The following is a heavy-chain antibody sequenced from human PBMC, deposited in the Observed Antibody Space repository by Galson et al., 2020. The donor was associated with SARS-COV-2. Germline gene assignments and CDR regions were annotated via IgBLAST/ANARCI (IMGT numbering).Heavy chain of an antibody. J-gene: IGHJ4*02. CDR1: GFTFSDYY. CDR3: AREGCSSDYCVPEYLFDY. CDR2: ISASGTDM. Sequence: GGSLRLSCAVSGFTFSDYYFSWIRQAPGKGLEWVSYISASGTDMYYADSVKGRFTISRDSAKNSLYLQMNSLRAEETALYYCAREGCSSDYCVPEYLFDYWGQGTPVTVSS. D-gene: IGHD2-2*01. V-gene: IGHV3-11*01.